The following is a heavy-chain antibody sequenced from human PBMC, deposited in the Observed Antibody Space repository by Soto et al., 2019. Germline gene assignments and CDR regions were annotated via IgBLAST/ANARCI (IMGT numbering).Heavy chain of an antibody. V-gene: IGHV4-30-4*01. Sequence: HVQLQESGPGPVTPSQTLFLSCTVSGVSITSGSYYWTWVRQSPGKGLEWIGYRYYSGNTYYNPSLNSRATISVDTSKNQFFLKLTSVTAADTAVYYCARGGYDTSGQTFIGWGPDCWGQGTLVTVSS. D-gene: IGHD3-22*01. CDR3: ARGGYDTSGQTFIGWGPDC. CDR2: RYYSGNT. CDR1: GVSITSGSYY. J-gene: IGHJ4*02.